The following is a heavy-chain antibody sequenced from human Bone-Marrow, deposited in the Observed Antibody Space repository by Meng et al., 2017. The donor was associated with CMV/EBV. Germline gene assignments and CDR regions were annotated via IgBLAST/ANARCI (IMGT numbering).Heavy chain of an antibody. V-gene: IGHV3-74*01. J-gene: IGHJ6*02. CDR3: ARNLGYDFWSGYYPYYYYYGMDV. CDR2: INSDGSST. D-gene: IGHD3-3*01. CDR1: GFTFSSYW. Sequence: GGSLRLSCAASGFTFSSYWMHWVRQAPGKGLVWVSRINSDGSSTSNADSVKGRFTISRDNAKNTLYLQMNSLRAEDTAVYYCARNLGYDFWSGYYPYYYYYGMDVWGQGTTVTVSS.